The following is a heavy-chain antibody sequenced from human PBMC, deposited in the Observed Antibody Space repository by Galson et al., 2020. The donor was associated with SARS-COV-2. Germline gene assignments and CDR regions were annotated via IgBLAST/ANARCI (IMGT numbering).Heavy chain of an antibody. V-gene: IGHV4-31*03. Sequence: SETLSLTCTVSGGSISSGGYYWSWIRQHPGKGLEWIGYIYYSGSTYYNPSLKSRVTISVDTSKNQFSLKLSSVTAADTAVYYCAINSHSGPYDAFDIWGQGTMVTVSS. D-gene: IGHD1-1*01. CDR2: IYYSGST. CDR1: GGSISSGGYY. CDR3: AINSHSGPYDAFDI. J-gene: IGHJ3*02.